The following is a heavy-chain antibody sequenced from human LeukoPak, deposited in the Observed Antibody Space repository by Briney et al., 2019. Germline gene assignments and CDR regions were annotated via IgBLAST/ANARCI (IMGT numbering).Heavy chain of an antibody. CDR3: ARVGTPMVTIVAPYYIDV. CDR1: GFIFNSYW. V-gene: IGHV3-7*01. Sequence: GGSLRLSCAASGFIFNSYWMSWVRQAPGKGLEWVANIKQDGSEKYYVDSLKGRFTISRDNAKNSPYLQMNSLRAEDTAVYYCARVGTPMVTIVAPYYIDVWGKGTTVTISS. CDR2: IKQDGSEK. J-gene: IGHJ6*03. D-gene: IGHD5-18*01.